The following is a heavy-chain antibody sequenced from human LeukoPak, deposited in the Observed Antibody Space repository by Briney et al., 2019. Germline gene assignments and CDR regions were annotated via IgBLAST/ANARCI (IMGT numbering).Heavy chain of an antibody. D-gene: IGHD6-13*01. CDR1: GFTFDDYA. J-gene: IGHJ4*02. V-gene: IGHV3-9*01. Sequence: PGRSLRLSCAASGFTFDDYAMHWVRQAPGKGLEWVSGISWNSGSIGYADSVKGRFTISRDNAKNSLYLQMNSLRAEDTALYYCAKLAGKDSSWDVWGQGTLVTVSS. CDR3: AKLAGKDSSWDV. CDR2: ISWNSGSI.